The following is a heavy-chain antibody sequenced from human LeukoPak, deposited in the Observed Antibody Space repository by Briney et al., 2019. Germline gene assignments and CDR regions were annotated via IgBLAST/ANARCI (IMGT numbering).Heavy chain of an antibody. V-gene: IGHV4-61*01. Sequence: SETLSLTCTVSGGSISSGSYYWSWIRQPPGKGLEWIGYMYYSGSTTYNPSLKSRVTISGDTSRNQFSLKLSSVTAADTAVYFCARLVADSNSWPFFDYWGQGTLVTVSS. D-gene: IGHD6-13*01. J-gene: IGHJ4*02. CDR1: GGSISSGSYY. CDR3: ARLVADSNSWPFFDY. CDR2: MYYSGST.